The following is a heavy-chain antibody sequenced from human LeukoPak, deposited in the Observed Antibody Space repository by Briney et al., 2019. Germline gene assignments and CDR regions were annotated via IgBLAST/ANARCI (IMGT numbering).Heavy chain of an antibody. CDR1: GFTFSSYS. D-gene: IGHD2/OR15-2a*01. Sequence: PGGSLRLSCAASGFTFSSYSMNWVRQAPGKGLEWVSAIGSSGTYIYYADSVKGRFTISRDNAKNSLYLQMNSLRAEDTAVYYCARDQGPEDRYLIGWFDPWGQGTLVTVSS. J-gene: IGHJ5*02. CDR3: ARDQGPEDRYLIGWFDP. V-gene: IGHV3-21*01. CDR2: IGSSGTYI.